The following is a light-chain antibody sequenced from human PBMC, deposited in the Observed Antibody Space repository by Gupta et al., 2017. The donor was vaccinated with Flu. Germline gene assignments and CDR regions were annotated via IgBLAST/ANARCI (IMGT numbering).Light chain of an antibody. CDR3: QTWGTGIP. Sequence: QLVLTQSPSASASLGASVKLTCTLTSGHSSYAIAWHQQQPEKGPRFLMKVNSDGSHIKGDGVPYRFSGSGSGAERYLTISSLQSEDEADYYCQTWGTGIPFGGGTKLTVL. CDR2: VNSDGSH. V-gene: IGLV4-69*02. J-gene: IGLJ2*01. CDR1: SGHSSYA.